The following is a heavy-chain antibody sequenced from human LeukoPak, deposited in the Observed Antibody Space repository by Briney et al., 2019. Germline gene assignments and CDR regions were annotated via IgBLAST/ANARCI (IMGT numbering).Heavy chain of an antibody. CDR2: IYYSGST. V-gene: IGHV4-59*01. Sequence: PSETLSLTCTVSGGSISSYYWIWIRQPPGKGLEWIGYIYYSGSTNYNPSLKSRVTISVDTSKNQFSLKLSSVTAADTAVYYCARGRYSYGYGFDYWGQGTLVTVSS. CDR1: GGSISSYY. D-gene: IGHD5-18*01. J-gene: IGHJ4*02. CDR3: ARGRYSYGYGFDY.